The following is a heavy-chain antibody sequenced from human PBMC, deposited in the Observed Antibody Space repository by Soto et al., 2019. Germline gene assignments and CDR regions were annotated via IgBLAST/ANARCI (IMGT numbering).Heavy chain of an antibody. CDR1: GDTFTDYY. Sequence: QVQLMQSGAEVKKPGASVKVSCKASGDTFTDYYIHWVRHAPGQGLEWMVIVNPSGGHTTYAQLFQCRVTMTRDPSTSAPYMELNRLTSDDPAIYYCARGGNVVVVTAALDYWGQGTLVTVSS. CDR2: VNPSGGHT. V-gene: IGHV1-46*01. D-gene: IGHD2-21*02. CDR3: ARGGNVVVVTAALDY. J-gene: IGHJ4*02.